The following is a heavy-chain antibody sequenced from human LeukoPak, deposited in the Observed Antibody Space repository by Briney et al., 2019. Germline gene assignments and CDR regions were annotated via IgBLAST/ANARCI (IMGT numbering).Heavy chain of an antibody. CDR3: AKGGDYVSN. D-gene: IGHD4-17*01. Sequence: PGGSLRLSCAASGFTFGGSGMHWVRQAPGKGLEWVAFIRYDGSDKHYADSVKGRFTISRDNSKNTLYLQMNSLRAEDTAVYYCAKGGDYVSNWGQGTLVTVSS. V-gene: IGHV3-30*02. CDR1: GFTFGGSG. CDR2: IRYDGSDK. J-gene: IGHJ4*02.